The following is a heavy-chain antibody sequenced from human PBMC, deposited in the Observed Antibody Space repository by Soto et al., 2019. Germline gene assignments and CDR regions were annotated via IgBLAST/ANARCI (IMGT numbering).Heavy chain of an antibody. V-gene: IGHV1-8*01. D-gene: IGHD1-1*01. Sequence: QVQLVQSGAEVKKPGASVKVSCKASGYTFTSYDIDSARQATGQGLEWMGWMNPNSGNTGYAQKFRGRVTMTSNTSISTAYMELSSLRSEETAVYYCARERTGTASMDVWGQGTTVTVSS. CDR2: MNPNSGNT. CDR3: ARERTGTASMDV. J-gene: IGHJ6*02. CDR1: GYTFTSYD.